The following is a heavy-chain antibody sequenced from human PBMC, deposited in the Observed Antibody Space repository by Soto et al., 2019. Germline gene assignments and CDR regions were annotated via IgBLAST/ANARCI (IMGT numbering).Heavy chain of an antibody. CDR1: GGSVSSGSYY. CDR2: IYYSGST. Sequence: NPSETLSLTCTVSGGSVSSGSYYWSWIRQPPGKGLEWIRYIYYSGSTNYNPSLKSRVTISVDTSKNQFSLKLSSVTAADTAVYYCARYSSGWPAYFDIWGQGTMVTVSS. V-gene: IGHV4-61*01. J-gene: IGHJ3*02. CDR3: ARYSSGWPAYFDI. D-gene: IGHD6-25*01.